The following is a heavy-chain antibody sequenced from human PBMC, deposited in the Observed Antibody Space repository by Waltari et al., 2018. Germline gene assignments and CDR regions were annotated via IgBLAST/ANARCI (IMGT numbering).Heavy chain of an antibody. Sequence: QVQLQESGPGLVKPSETLSLTCTVSGGPISSYYWSGIRQPPGKGLEWIGYIYYSGSTNYNPSLKSRVTISVDTSKNQFSLKLSSVTAADTAVYYCARGGITMIVDDAFDIWGQGTMVTVSS. V-gene: IGHV4-59*01. CDR2: IYYSGST. CDR3: ARGGITMIVDDAFDI. J-gene: IGHJ3*02. CDR1: GGPISSYY. D-gene: IGHD3-22*01.